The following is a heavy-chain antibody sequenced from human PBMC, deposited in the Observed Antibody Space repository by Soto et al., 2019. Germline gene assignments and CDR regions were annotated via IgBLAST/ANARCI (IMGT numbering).Heavy chain of an antibody. J-gene: IGHJ5*02. D-gene: IGHD5-18*01. CDR2: FDPEDGET. CDR3: ATDLPSNGYSYGP. V-gene: IGHV1-24*01. CDR1: GSTLTELS. Sequence: ASVKVSCNFSGSTLTELSMHWVRHIPGKGLEWMGGFDPEDGETIYAQKFQGRVTMTEDTSTDTAYMELSSLRSEDTAVYYCATDLPSNGYSYGPWGQGTLVTVS.